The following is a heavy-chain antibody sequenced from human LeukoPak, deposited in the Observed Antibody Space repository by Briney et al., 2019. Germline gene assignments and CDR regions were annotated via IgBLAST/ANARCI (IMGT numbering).Heavy chain of an antibody. Sequence: ASVQVSCKASGYTFTSYAMHWVRQAPGQRLEWMGWINAGNGNTKYSQKFQGRVTITRDTSASTAYMELSSLRSEDTAVYYCARVGLWRNFDYWGQGTLVTVSS. V-gene: IGHV1-3*01. J-gene: IGHJ4*02. CDR3: ARVGLWRNFDY. CDR2: INAGNGNT. CDR1: GYTFTSYA. D-gene: IGHD5-18*01.